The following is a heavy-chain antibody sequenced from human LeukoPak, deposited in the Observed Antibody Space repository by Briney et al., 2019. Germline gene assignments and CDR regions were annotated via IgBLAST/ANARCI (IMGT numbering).Heavy chain of an antibody. D-gene: IGHD2-21*01. Sequence: SETLSLTCTVSGGSVSSGSSYWGWIRQPPGKGFEWIGYNSNSGRTNYTPSLKSRVTISVDTSKNQFSLKLSSLTAADTAMFYCVRHGGGYSFDYWGQGTLVTVSS. CDR3: VRHGGGYSFDY. CDR1: GGSVSSGSSY. V-gene: IGHV4-61*01. CDR2: NSNSGRT. J-gene: IGHJ4*02.